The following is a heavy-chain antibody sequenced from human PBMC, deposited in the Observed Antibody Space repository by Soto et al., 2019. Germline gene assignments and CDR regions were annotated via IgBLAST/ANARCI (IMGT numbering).Heavy chain of an antibody. D-gene: IGHD1-1*01. CDR2: INHSGST. J-gene: IGHJ4*02. CDR3: ASERPRRLNFSPREIILFDS. Sequence: PSETLSLTCAVYGTSFSNYYWGWIRQPPGKGLEWIGGINHSGSTNYNPSLKSRVSMSVDTSKNQFSLRLSSVTAADTALYYCASERPRRLNFSPREIILFDSWGPGALVTVSS. CDR1: GTSFSNYY. V-gene: IGHV4-34*01.